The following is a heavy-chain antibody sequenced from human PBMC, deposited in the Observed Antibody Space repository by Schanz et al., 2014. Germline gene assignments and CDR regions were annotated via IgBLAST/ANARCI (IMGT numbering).Heavy chain of an antibody. Sequence: QLQLQESGPGLVKPSETLSLTCTVSGASISSVRYYWDWIRQPPGKGLEWIVYIYYSGSTYYNPSLKSRVTISVDPSKNQFPLKLSSVTAADTAVYYCARGGRTTYNYYYGMDVWGQGTTVTVSS. V-gene: IGHV4-39*07. CDR1: GASISSVRYY. CDR2: IYYSGST. D-gene: IGHD1-1*01. J-gene: IGHJ6*02. CDR3: ARGGRTTYNYYYGMDV.